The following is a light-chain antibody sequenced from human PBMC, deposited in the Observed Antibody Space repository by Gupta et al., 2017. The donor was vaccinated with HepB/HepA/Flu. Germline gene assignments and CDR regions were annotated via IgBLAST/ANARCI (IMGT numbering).Light chain of an antibody. CDR1: QSLAYSDEINF. CDR3: SQQLQWPRT. V-gene: IGKV2-30*01. J-gene: IGKJ2*02. CDR2: KGS. Sequence: DVVMTQSPLSLSVILGQPASFSCRSSQSLAYSDEINFLNWFQQRPGQSPRRLIYKGSKRVSGVPDRFSGSGSGTDFTLKISSGEAEDVGVYYRSQQLQWPRTFGQGTKVEIK.